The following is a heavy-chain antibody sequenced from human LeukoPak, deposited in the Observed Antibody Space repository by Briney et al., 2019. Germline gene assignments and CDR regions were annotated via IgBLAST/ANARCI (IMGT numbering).Heavy chain of an antibody. CDR2: ISYDGSNK. D-gene: IGHD1-26*01. V-gene: IGHV3-30*18. CDR1: GFTFSSYG. J-gene: IGHJ4*02. CDR3: AKLSEGASFDY. Sequence: PGGSLRLSCAASGFTFSSYGMHWVRQAPGKGLEWVAVISYDGSNKYYADSVKGRFTISRDNSKNTLYLQMNSLRAEDTAVHYCAKLSEGASFDYWGQGTLVTVSS.